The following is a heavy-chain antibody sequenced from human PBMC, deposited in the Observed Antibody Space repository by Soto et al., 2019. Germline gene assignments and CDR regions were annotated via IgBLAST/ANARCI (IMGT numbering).Heavy chain of an antibody. V-gene: IGHV4-59*03. J-gene: IGHJ3*01. D-gene: IGHD2-21*02. Sequence: SETLSLTCTVSGGSINNYYWNWIRQPPGKGLEWIGYVSYSGRTYYNPSLTSRVNRLGDKSKNQFSLNLTSVSAADTAVYYGARLQYTVVTANEGWGQGTRVTVSS. CDR3: ARLQYTVVTANEG. CDR1: GGSINNYY. CDR2: VSYSGRT.